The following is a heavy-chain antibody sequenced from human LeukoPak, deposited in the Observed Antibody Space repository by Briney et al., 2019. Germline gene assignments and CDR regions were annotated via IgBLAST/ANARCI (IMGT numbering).Heavy chain of an antibody. CDR3: AKGSHDVDY. J-gene: IGHJ4*02. D-gene: IGHD1-1*01. CDR2: ITASCGNT. Sequence: GGSLRLSCAASGFTFSSYAMGWVRQAPGKGLEWVSAITASCGNTYYADSVKGRFTISRHNSKNTLYLQMNSLRAEDTAVYYFAKGSHDVDYWGQGTLVTVSS. V-gene: IGHV3-23*01. CDR1: GFTFSSYA.